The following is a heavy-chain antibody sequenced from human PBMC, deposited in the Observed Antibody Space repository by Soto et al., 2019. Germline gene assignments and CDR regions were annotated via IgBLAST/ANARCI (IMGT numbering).Heavy chain of an antibody. CDR1: GFTFSNAW. D-gene: IGHD6-6*01. Sequence: GGSLRLSCAASGFTFSNAWLSWVRQAPGKGLEWVGRIKSKTDGGTTDYTAPVKGRFIIPRDDSKNTLYLQMNSLKTEDTAVYYCTTGSTSTKNYWGQGALVTVSS. J-gene: IGHJ4*02. CDR2: IKSKTDGGTT. V-gene: IGHV3-15*01. CDR3: TTGSTSTKNY.